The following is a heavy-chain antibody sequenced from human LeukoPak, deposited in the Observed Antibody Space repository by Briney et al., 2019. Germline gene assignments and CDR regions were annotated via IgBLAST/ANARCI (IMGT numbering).Heavy chain of an antibody. V-gene: IGHV3-11*05. CDR2: ISSSSSYK. CDR1: GFTFSDYY. CDR3: AREDGYSSSWYSDY. J-gene: IGHJ4*02. D-gene: IGHD6-13*01. Sequence: PGGSLRLSCAASGFTFSDYYMSWIRQAPGKGLEWVSYISSSSSYKNYADSVKGRFTISRDNAKNSLYLQMNSLRAEDTAVYYCAREDGYSSSWYSDYWGQGTLVTVSS.